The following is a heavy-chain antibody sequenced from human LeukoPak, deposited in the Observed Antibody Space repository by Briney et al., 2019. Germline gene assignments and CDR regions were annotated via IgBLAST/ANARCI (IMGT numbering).Heavy chain of an antibody. J-gene: IGHJ4*02. V-gene: IGHV3-9*01. Sequence: PGRSLRLSCAASGFTFDDYAMHWVRQAPGKGLEWVSGISWNSGSIGYADSVKGRFTISRDNAKNSLYLQMNSLGAEDTALYYCAKDRYARTSLFDYWGQGTLVTVSS. D-gene: IGHD2-8*01. CDR2: ISWNSGSI. CDR3: AKDRYARTSLFDY. CDR1: GFTFDDYA.